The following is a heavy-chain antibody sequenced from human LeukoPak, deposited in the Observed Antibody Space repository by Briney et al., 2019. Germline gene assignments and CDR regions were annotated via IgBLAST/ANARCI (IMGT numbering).Heavy chain of an antibody. J-gene: IGHJ5*02. CDR3: ARDGAWNNWFDP. Sequence: ASVKVSCKASGYTFTSYGISWVRQAPGQGLEWMGWINPNSGGTNYAQKFQGRVTMTRDTSISTAYMELSRLRSDDTAVYYCARDGAWNNWFDPWGQGTLVTVSS. CDR2: INPNSGGT. CDR1: GYTFTSYG. D-gene: IGHD3-16*01. V-gene: IGHV1-2*02.